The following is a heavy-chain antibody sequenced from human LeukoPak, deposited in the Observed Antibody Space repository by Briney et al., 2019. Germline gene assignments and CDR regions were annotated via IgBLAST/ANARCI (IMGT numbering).Heavy chain of an antibody. CDR3: ARSPPRGFWSGRLYFDY. CDR1: GGSINSYY. V-gene: IGHV4-4*07. J-gene: IGHJ4*02. D-gene: IGHD3-3*01. Sequence: SETLSLTCTVPGGSINSYYWSWIRQPAGKGLEWIGRIYTSGSTNYNPSLKSRVTMSVDTSKNQFSLKLSSVTAADTAVYYCARSPPRGFWSGRLYFDYWGQGTLVTVSS. CDR2: IYTSGST.